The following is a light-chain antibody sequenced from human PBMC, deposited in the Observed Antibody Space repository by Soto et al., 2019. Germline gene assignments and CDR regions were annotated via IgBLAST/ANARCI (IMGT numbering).Light chain of an antibody. CDR3: SSYTSTSTHYV. V-gene: IGLV2-14*03. J-gene: IGLJ1*01. CDR1: SSDVGGYNY. Sequence: QSVLTQPASVPGSPGQSITISCTETSSDVGGYNYVSWYQQHPAKAPKLMIYDVSDRPSGVSNRFSGSKSGNTASLTISGLQAEDEADYYCSSYTSTSTHYVFGTGTKLTVL. CDR2: DVS.